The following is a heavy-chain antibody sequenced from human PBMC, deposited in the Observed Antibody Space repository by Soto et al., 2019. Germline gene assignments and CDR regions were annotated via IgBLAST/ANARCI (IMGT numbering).Heavy chain of an antibody. CDR3: AKDSGYSYGSGYRMDV. J-gene: IGHJ6*02. Sequence: QVQLVESGGGVVQPGRSLRLSCAASGFTFSSYGMHWVRQAPGKGLEWVAVISYDGSNKYYADSVKGRFTISRDNSKNTLYLQMNSLRAEDAAVYYCAKDSGYSYGSGYRMDVWGQGTTVTVSS. CDR2: ISYDGSNK. D-gene: IGHD5-18*01. CDR1: GFTFSSYG. V-gene: IGHV3-30*18.